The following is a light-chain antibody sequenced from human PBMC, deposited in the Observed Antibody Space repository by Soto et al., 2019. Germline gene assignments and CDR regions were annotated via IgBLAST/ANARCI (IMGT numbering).Light chain of an antibody. V-gene: IGKV1D-13*01. J-gene: IGKJ3*01. CDR1: QDIRDA. CDR3: HHFSYYQFT. CDR2: DAS. Sequence: IQLTQSPSSLSASVGDRVTITSRASQDIRDALAWYQQWPGKAPNLLIYDASSLQGAVPSRCSGGGSGTDITLTISSLQPEDSATYYCHHFSYYQFTFGPGTKVVIK.